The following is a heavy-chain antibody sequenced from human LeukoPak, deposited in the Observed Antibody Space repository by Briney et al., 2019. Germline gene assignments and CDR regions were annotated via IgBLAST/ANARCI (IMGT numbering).Heavy chain of an antibody. Sequence: KVSCKASGYTFTSYWIGWVRQMPGKGLEWMGIIYPGDSDTRYSPSFQGQVTISADKSISTAYLQWSSLKASDTAMYYCARIPCSSTSCYSGGFDYWGQGTLVTVSS. J-gene: IGHJ4*02. V-gene: IGHV5-51*01. D-gene: IGHD2-2*01. CDR3: ARIPCSSTSCYSGGFDY. CDR1: GYTFTSYW. CDR2: IYPGDSDT.